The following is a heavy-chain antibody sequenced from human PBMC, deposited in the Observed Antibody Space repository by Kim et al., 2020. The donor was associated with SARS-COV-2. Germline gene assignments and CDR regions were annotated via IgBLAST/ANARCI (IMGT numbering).Heavy chain of an antibody. V-gene: IGHV1-2*02. Sequence: GTIYAQKFQGRVTMTRDTSINTDYMALSSLRSDDTAIYYCARENNYSFDYWGQGTLVTVSS. J-gene: IGHJ4*02. CDR3: ARENNYSFDY. D-gene: IGHD1-1*01. CDR2: GT.